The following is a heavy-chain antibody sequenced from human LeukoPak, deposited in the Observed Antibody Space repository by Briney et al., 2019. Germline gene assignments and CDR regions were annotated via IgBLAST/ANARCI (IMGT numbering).Heavy chain of an antibody. V-gene: IGHV3-23*01. J-gene: IGHJ6*03. Sequence: GGSLRLSCAASGFPFSSYAMSWVRQAPGKGLEWVSTISNSDDSTYYADSVKGRFTTSRDNSENTLFLRMNSLRAEDTAVYYCAKDGVWIGEKKANMDVWGKGTTVSV. CDR3: AKDGVWIGEKKANMDV. CDR1: GFPFSSYA. D-gene: IGHD3-10*01. CDR2: ISNSDDST.